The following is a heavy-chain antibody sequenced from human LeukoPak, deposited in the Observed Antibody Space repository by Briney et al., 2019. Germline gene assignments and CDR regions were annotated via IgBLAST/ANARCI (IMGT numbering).Heavy chain of an antibody. CDR1: GYTFTGYY. CDR3: ARGSDIVVVPAAMAHDY. J-gene: IGHJ4*02. CDR2: INPNSGGT. D-gene: IGHD2-2*01. V-gene: IGHV1-2*02. Sequence: ASVKVSCKASGYTFTGYYMHWVRQAPGQGLEWMGRINPNSGGTNYAQKFQGRVTMTRDTSISTAYMELSRLRSDDTAVYYCARGSDIVVVPAAMAHDYWGQGTLVTVSS.